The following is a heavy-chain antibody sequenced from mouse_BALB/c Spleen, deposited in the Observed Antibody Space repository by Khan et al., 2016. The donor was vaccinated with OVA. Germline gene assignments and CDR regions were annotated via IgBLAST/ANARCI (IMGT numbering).Heavy chain of an antibody. CDR1: GFTFSSYG. CDR2: ISGDSSTI. Sequence: DVKLVESGGGLVQPGGSRKLSCAASGFTFSSYGMHWVRQAPEKGLEWVAYISGDSSTIYYADTVKGRFTIYRDNPKNTLFLQMPSLMSEDTASYYCATSYYYGYYFDYWGPGTTLTVSS. V-gene: IGHV5-17*02. D-gene: IGHD1-1*01. J-gene: IGHJ2*01. CDR3: ATSYYYGYYFDY.